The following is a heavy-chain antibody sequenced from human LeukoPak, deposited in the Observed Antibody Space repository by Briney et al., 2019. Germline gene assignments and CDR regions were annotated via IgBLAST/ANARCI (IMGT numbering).Heavy chain of an antibody. V-gene: IGHV1-69*04. CDR1: GGTLTSYA. J-gene: IGHJ6*02. D-gene: IGHD1-1*01. CDR3: ARGRRGPGIGDYYYGMDV. Sequence: ASVKVSCKASGGTLTSYAISWVRQAPGQGLEWMGRIIPLPGVANYAQKFQGRVTITADKSTSTAYMELSSLRSEDTAVYYCARGRRGPGIGDYYYGMDVWGQGTTVTVSS. CDR2: IIPLPGVA.